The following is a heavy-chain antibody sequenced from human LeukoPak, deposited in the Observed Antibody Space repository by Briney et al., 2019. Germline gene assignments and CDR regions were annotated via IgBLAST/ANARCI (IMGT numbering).Heavy chain of an antibody. D-gene: IGHD6-13*01. V-gene: IGHV6-1*01. CDR1: GDSVSNNIAA. J-gene: IGHJ6*04. CDR3: ARDVTAGAGAVGMAV. CDR2: TYYRSKWYN. Sequence: SQTLSLTCVISGDSVSNNIAAWNWIRQSPSRGLEWLGRTYYRSKWYNDYAVSVESRITINPDTSKNLFSLQLNSVTPEDTAVYYCARDVTAGAGAVGMAVWGKGTTVTVSS.